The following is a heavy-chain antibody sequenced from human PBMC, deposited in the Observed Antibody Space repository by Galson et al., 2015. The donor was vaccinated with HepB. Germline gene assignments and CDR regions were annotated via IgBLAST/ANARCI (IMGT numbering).Heavy chain of an antibody. CDR2: ISYDGSNK. D-gene: IGHD6-13*01. CDR1: GFTFCSYA. V-gene: IGHV3-30-3*01. J-gene: IGHJ4*02. CDR3: ARVSRPSAHIAAAGIDS. Sequence: SLRLSCAASGFTFCSYAMHWVRQAPGKGLEWVAVISYDGSNKYYADSVKGRFTISRDNSKNTLYLQMNSLRAEDTAVYYCARVSRPSAHIAAAGIDSWGQRTLVAVSS.